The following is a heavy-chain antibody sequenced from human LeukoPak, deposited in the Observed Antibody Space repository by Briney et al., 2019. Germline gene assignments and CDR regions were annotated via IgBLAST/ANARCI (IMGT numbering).Heavy chain of an antibody. CDR1: GYSFTSYW. D-gene: IGHD3-10*01. CDR2: IYPGDSDT. V-gene: IGHV5-51*01. Sequence: AGESLKISCKGSGYSFTSYWIGWVRQMPGKGLEWMGTIYPGDSDTRYSPSFQGQVTISADKSISTAYLQWSSLKASDTAMYYCARHRAIGVRGVPWVGPNWFDPWGQGTLVTVSS. CDR3: ARHRAIGVRGVPWVGPNWFDP. J-gene: IGHJ5*02.